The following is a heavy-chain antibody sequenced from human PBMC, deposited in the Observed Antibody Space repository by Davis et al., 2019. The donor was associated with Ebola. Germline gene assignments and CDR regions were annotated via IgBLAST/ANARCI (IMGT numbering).Heavy chain of an antibody. J-gene: IGHJ4*02. V-gene: IGHV3-9*01. Sequence: GGSLRLSFAPSGFTFDDYAMHWVRQAPGEGLEWVSGISWNSYSVGYADSVQGRFTISRDNAKNSLYLQMNTLRAEDTALYYCAKGVSGYSSSPIDYWGQGTLVTVSS. CDR3: AKGVSGYSSSPIDY. D-gene: IGHD6-6*01. CDR2: ISWNSYSV. CDR1: GFTFDDYA.